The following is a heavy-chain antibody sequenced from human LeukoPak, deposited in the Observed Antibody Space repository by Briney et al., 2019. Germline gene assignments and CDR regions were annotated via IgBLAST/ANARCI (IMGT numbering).Heavy chain of an antibody. J-gene: IGHJ2*01. Sequence: SETLSLTCTVSGGSISSGGYYWSWIRQPPGKGLEWIGYIYYSGSTNYNPSLKSRVTISVDTSKNQFSLKLSSVTAADTAVYYCATAIVGATHWYFDLWGRGTLVTVSS. V-gene: IGHV4-61*08. CDR3: ATAIVGATHWYFDL. CDR1: GGSISSGGYY. D-gene: IGHD1-26*01. CDR2: IYYSGST.